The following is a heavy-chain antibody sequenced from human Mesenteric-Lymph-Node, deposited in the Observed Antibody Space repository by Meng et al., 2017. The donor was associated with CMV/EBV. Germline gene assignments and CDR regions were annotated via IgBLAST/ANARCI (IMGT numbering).Heavy chain of an antibody. CDR3: TRGSGLAGY. CDR2: INHSGIT. CDR1: GGSLSGYS. J-gene: IGHJ4*02. Sequence: GSLRLSCAVYGGSLSGYSWSWIRQPPGKGLEWIGEINHSGITNYNPSLMSRVTVSADTSKNQFSLKITSVTAADTAVYYCTRGSGLAGYWGQGTQVTVSS. V-gene: IGHV4-34*01.